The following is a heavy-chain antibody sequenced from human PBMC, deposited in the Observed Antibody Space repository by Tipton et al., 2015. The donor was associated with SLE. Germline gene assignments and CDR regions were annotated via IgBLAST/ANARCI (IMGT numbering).Heavy chain of an antibody. D-gene: IGHD6-13*01. Sequence: TLSLTCTVSGGSISSYYWSWIRQPPGKGLEWIGYIYYSGSTNYNPSLKSRVTISVDTSKNQFSLKLSSVTAADTAVYYCARQGQQLVRPYYYGMDVWGQGPTVPVSS. V-gene: IGHV4-59*08. CDR1: GGSISSYY. CDR3: ARQGQQLVRPYYYGMDV. J-gene: IGHJ6*02. CDR2: IYYSGST.